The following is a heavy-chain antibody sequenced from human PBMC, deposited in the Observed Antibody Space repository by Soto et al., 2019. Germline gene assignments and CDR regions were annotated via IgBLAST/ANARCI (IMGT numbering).Heavy chain of an antibody. CDR1: GGSVSSGSYY. CDR2: IYYSGST. V-gene: IGHV4-61*01. D-gene: IGHD3-10*01. CDR3: ATDLRTLLWFGEWVDWLDP. J-gene: IGHJ5*02. Sequence: SETLSLTCTVSGGSVSSGSYYLSWIRQPPGKGLEWIGYIYYSGSTNYNPSLKSRVTISVDTSKNQFSLKLSSVTAADTAVYYCATDLRTLLWFGEWVDWLDPWGQGTLVTVSS.